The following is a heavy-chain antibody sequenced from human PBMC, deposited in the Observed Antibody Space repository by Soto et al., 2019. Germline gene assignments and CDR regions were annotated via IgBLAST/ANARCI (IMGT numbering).Heavy chain of an antibody. J-gene: IGHJ3*02. Sequence: GSLRLSCAASGFTFSSYAMSWVRQAPGKGLEWVSAISGSGGSTYYADSVKGRFTISRDNSKNTLYLQMNSLRAEDTAVYYCANAIVATIVVRTLAPAFDIWGQGTMVTVSS. V-gene: IGHV3-23*01. CDR3: ANAIVATIVVRTLAPAFDI. D-gene: IGHD3-22*01. CDR1: GFTFSSYA. CDR2: ISGSGGST.